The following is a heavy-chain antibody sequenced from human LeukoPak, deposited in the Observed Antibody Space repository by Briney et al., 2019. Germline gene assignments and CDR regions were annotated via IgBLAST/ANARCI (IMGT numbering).Heavy chain of an antibody. CDR2: VSGSSSYT. D-gene: IGHD1-1*01. CDR3: ARAGKLENYFDY. J-gene: IGHJ4*02. V-gene: IGHV3-11*05. Sequence: GGSLRLSCAASGFTFSDYYMNWIRQAPGKGLEWVSYVSGSSSYTNYADSVEGRITISRDNAKNSLYLQMNSLRAEDTAVYYCARAGKLENYFDYWGQGTLDTVSS. CDR1: GFTFSDYY.